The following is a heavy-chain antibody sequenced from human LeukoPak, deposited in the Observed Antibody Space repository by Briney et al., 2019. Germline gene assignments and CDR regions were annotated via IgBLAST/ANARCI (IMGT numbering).Heavy chain of an antibody. V-gene: IGHV3-33*01. J-gene: IGHJ4*02. CDR1: GFTFSSYG. D-gene: IGHD6-19*01. CDR2: IWYDGSNK. CDR3: ATDSSGWFYFDY. Sequence: PGGSLRLSCAASGFTFSSYGMHWVRQAPGKGLEWVAVIWYDGSNKYYADSVKGRFTISRDNSKNTLYLQMNNLRAEDTAVYYCATDSSGWFYFDYWGQGTLVTVSS.